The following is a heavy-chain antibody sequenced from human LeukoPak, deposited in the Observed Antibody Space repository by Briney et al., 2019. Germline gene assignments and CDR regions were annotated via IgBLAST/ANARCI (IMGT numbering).Heavy chain of an antibody. J-gene: IGHJ5*02. CDR2: IYYSGST. V-gene: IGHV4-39*01. D-gene: IGHD3-3*01. Sequence: PSETLSLTCTVSGGSISSSSYYWGWIRQPPGKGLEWIGSIYYSGSTYYNPSLKSRVTISVDTSKNQFSLNLRSVTAADTAVYYCARSIFGVVSPLTWGQGTLVSVSS. CDR3: ARSIFGVVSPLT. CDR1: GGSISSSSYY.